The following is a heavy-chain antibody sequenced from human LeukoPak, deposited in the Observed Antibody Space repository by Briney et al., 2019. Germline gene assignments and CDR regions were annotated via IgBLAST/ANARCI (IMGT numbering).Heavy chain of an antibody. CDR3: ARHSGSWYSYFDY. CDR2: ISDSGST. V-gene: IGHV4-59*08. CDR1: VGSISNYY. J-gene: IGHJ4*02. Sequence: SETLSLTCTVSVGSISNYYWSWIRQPPGKGLEWIGFISDSGSTNYNPSLKSRVTLSADTSENQFSLKLSSVTAADTAVYYCARHSGSWYSYFDYWGQGTLVTVSS. D-gene: IGHD6-13*01.